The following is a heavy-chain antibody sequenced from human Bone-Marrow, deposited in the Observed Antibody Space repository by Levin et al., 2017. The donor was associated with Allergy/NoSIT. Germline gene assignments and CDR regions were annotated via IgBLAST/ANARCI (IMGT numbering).Heavy chain of an antibody. Sequence: GESLKISCAASGFTFSTSGMHWVRQAPGKGLEWVAVVSFDGSNKLFAGSVKGRFTISRGNAKNTLYLQMNSLRVDDTAVYYCAKDWDYGYYSPAIDYWGRGTLVNVSS. V-gene: IGHV3-30*18. CDR1: GFTFSTSG. D-gene: IGHD3-22*01. CDR2: VSFDGSNK. J-gene: IGHJ4*02. CDR3: AKDWDYGYYSPAIDY.